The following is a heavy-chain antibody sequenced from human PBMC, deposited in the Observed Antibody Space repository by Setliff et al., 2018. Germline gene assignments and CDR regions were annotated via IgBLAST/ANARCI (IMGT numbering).Heavy chain of an antibody. CDR3: ARGPAYYNFWSGYYPYYYYYGMDV. J-gene: IGHJ6*02. Sequence: ASVKVSCKASGYTFTSYDINWVRQATGQGLEWMGWMNPNSGNTGYAQKFQGRVTMTRNTSIRTAYMELSSLRSEDTAVYYCARGPAYYNFWSGYYPYYYYYGMDVWGQGTTVTVSS. V-gene: IGHV1-8*02. CDR1: GYTFTSYD. CDR2: MNPNSGNT. D-gene: IGHD3-3*01.